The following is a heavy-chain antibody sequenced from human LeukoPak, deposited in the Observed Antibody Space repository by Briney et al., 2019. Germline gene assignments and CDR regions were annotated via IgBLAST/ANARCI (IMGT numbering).Heavy chain of an antibody. Sequence: GGSLRLSCAASGFTFDTYWMHWVRQAPGKGLVWVSAISGSGGSTYYADSVKGRFTISRDNYKNTMYLQMNSLRAEGTAVYYCAKRSGSGGPFDYWGQGILVTVSS. CDR2: ISGSGGST. CDR1: GFTFDTYW. V-gene: IGHV3-23*01. J-gene: IGHJ4*02. CDR3: AKRSGSGGPFDY. D-gene: IGHD3-10*01.